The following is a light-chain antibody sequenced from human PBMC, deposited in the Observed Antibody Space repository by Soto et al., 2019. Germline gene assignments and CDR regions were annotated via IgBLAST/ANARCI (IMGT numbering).Light chain of an antibody. Sequence: DIQMTQSPSTLSASVGDRVTITCRASQSIRSWLAWFQQSPGKAPKLLIYKASNLESGVPSRFSGSGSGTDFTLTISSLQPDDFATYYCQQYNLYPLTFGGGTKVEIK. CDR3: QQYNLYPLT. V-gene: IGKV1-5*03. CDR2: KAS. CDR1: QSIRSW. J-gene: IGKJ4*01.